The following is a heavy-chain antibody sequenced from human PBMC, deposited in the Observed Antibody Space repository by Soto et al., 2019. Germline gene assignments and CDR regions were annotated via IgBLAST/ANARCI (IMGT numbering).Heavy chain of an antibody. D-gene: IGHD3-22*01. Sequence: ASVKVSCKASGYTFTSYGISWVRQAPGQGLEWMGWISAYNGNTNYAQKLQGRVTMTTDTSTSTAYMELRSLRSDDTGVYYCASYYYDSSGYYSFDYWGQGTLVTVSS. CDR3: ASYYYDSSGYYSFDY. V-gene: IGHV1-18*04. CDR1: GYTFTSYG. CDR2: ISAYNGNT. J-gene: IGHJ4*02.